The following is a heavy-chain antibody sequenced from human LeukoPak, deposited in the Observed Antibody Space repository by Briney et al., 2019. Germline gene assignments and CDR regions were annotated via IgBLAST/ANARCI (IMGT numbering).Heavy chain of an antibody. CDR1: GYTFTSYG. V-gene: IGHV1-18*01. J-gene: IGHJ4*02. CDR3: ARAVSFSGSAVTGGAH. CDR2: ISVYNGNT. Sequence: ASVKVSCKASGYTFTSYGISWVRQAPGQGLERIGWISVYNGNTIYAQKLQGRVTMTTDTSTSTAYMELRSLQSDDTAVYYCARAVSFSGSAVTGGAHWGQGTLSPSPQ. D-gene: IGHD6-19*01.